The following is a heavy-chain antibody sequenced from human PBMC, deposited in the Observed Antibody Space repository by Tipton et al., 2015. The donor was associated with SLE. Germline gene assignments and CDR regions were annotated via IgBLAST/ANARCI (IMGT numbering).Heavy chain of an antibody. CDR2: IYYSGST. Sequence: LRLSCTVSGGSISSYYWSWIRQPPGKGLEWIGYIYYSGSTNYNPSLKSRVTISVDTSKNQFSLKLSSVTAADTAVYYCARKGIAAAGTNWFDPWGQGTLVTVSS. V-gene: IGHV4-59*01. CDR3: ARKGIAAAGTNWFDP. D-gene: IGHD6-13*01. CDR1: GGSISSYY. J-gene: IGHJ5*02.